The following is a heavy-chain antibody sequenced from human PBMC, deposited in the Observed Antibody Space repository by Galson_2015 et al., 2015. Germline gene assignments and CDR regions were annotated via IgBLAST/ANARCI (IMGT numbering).Heavy chain of an antibody. J-gene: IGHJ4*02. CDR3: VMPFGY. D-gene: IGHD2-2*01. CDR1: GGSISSSRYY. V-gene: IGHV4-39*01. CDR2: IYDSGST. Sequence: LSLTCTVSGGSISSSRYYWAWIRQPPGKGLEWIGNIYDSGSTNYNPSLKSRVTISVDTSKNEFSLRLSSVTAADTAVYYCVMPFGYWGQGTLVTVSS.